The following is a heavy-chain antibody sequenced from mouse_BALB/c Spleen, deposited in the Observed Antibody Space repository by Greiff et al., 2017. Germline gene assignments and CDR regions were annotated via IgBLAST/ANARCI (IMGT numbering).Heavy chain of an antibody. D-gene: IGHD2-1*01. Sequence: DVMLVESGGGLVQPGGSRKLSCAASGFTFSSFGMHWVRQAPEKGLEWVAYISSGSSTIYYADTVKGRFTISRDNPKNTLFLQMTSLRSEDTAMYYCARSRWGNYEYYYAMDYWGQGTSVTVSS. V-gene: IGHV5-17*02. CDR1: GFTFSSFG. CDR2: ISSGSSTI. J-gene: IGHJ4*01. CDR3: ARSRWGNYEYYYAMDY.